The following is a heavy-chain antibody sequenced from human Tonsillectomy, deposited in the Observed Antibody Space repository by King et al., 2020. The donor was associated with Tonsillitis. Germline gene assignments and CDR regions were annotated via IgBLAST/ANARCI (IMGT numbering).Heavy chain of an antibody. CDR1: GYTLTELS. D-gene: IGHD4-17*01. V-gene: IGHV1-24*01. CDR2: FDPEDGET. Sequence: VQLVESGAEVKKPGASVKVSCTVSGYTLTELSMHWVRQAPGKGLEWMGGFDPEDGETIYAQKFQGRVTMTEDTSTDTAYMELSSLRSEDTAVYYCATYTVTTSGYYYYYYGMDVWGQGTTVTVSS. CDR3: ATYTVTTSGYYYYYYGMDV. J-gene: IGHJ6*02.